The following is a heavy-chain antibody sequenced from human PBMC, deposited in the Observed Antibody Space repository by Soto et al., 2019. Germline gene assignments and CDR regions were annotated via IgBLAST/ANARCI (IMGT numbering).Heavy chain of an antibody. CDR3: ARLPGGLWSTMFDY. CDR2: IYYSGST. Sequence: PSETLSLTCTVSGGSVSSGSYYWSWIRQPPGKGLEWIGYIYYSGSTNYNPSLKSRVTISVDTSKNQFSLKLSSVTAADTAVYYCARLPGGLWSTMFDYWGQGTLVTVSS. D-gene: IGHD5-18*01. J-gene: IGHJ4*02. CDR1: GGSVSSGSYY. V-gene: IGHV4-61*01.